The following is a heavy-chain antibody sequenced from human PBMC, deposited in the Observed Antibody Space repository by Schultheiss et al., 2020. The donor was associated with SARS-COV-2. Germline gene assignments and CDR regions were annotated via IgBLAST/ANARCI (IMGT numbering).Heavy chain of an antibody. D-gene: IGHD2-2*01. J-gene: IGHJ4*02. CDR3: ARPTYCSSTSCYAFGEYYFDY. CDR1: GFTFSSYA. V-gene: IGHV3-23*01. Sequence: GGSLRLSCAASGFTFSSYAMSWVRQAPGKGLEWVSAISGSGGSTYYADSVKGRFTISRDNSKNTLYLQMNSLRAEDTAVYYCARPTYCSSTSCYAFGEYYFDYWGQGTLVTVSS. CDR2: ISGSGGST.